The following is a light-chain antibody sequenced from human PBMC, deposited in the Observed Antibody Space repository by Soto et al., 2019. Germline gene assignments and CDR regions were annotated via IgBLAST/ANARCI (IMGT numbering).Light chain of an antibody. CDR2: EVT. Sequence: QSALTQPASVSGSPGQSITISCTGTSSDVGGYGYVSWYQQQPGEAPKLVIYEVTNRPSGISSRFSASKSGNTASLTISGLQAEDEADYYCSSYASSGTKVFGSGTKVTVL. CDR3: SSYASSGTKV. J-gene: IGLJ1*01. V-gene: IGLV2-14*01. CDR1: SSDVGGYGY.